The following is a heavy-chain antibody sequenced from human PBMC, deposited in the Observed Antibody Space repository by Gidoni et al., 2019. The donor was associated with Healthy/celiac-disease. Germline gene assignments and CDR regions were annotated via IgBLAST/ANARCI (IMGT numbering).Heavy chain of an antibody. D-gene: IGHD6-19*01. CDR1: GFTFSSYG. V-gene: IGHV3-30*02. CDR2: IRYDGSNK. Sequence: QVQLVESGGGVVQPGGSLRLSCAASGFTFSSYGRHWARQAPGKGLEWVAFIRYDGSNKYYADSVKGRFTISRDNSKNTLYLQMNSLRAEDTAVYYCAKDVAVAGSNWFDPWGQGTLVTVSS. J-gene: IGHJ5*02. CDR3: AKDVAVAGSNWFDP.